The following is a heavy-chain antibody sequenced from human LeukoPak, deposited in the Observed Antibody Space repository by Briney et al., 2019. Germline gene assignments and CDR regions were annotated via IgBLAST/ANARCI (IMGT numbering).Heavy chain of an antibody. V-gene: IGHV1-2*02. D-gene: IGHD2-2*02. CDR2: INPNSGGT. CDR3: AREGCSSTSCYTPTYMDV. CDR1: GYTFTGYY. J-gene: IGHJ6*03. Sequence: ASVKISCKASGYTFTGYYMHWVRQAPGQGPEWMGWINPNSGGTNYAQKFQGRVTMTRDTSISTAYMELSRLRSDDTAVYYCAREGCSSTSCYTPTYMDVWGKGTTVTVSS.